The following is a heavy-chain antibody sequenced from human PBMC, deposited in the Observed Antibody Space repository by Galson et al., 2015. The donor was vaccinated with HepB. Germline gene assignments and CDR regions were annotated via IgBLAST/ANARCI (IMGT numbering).Heavy chain of an antibody. J-gene: IGHJ5*02. V-gene: IGHV1-8*01. CDR1: GYTFTSYD. Sequence: SVKVSCKASGYTFTSYDINWVRQATGQGLEWMGWMNPNSGNTGYAQKFQGRVTMTRNTSISTAYMELSSLRSEDTAVYYCARENPLYCSSTSCYGNWFDPWGQGTLVTVSS. D-gene: IGHD2-2*01. CDR3: ARENPLYCSSTSCYGNWFDP. CDR2: MNPNSGNT.